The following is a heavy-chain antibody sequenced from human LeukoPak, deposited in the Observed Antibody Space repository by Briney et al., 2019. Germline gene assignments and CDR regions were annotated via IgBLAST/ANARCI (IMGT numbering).Heavy chain of an antibody. D-gene: IGHD6-6*01. Sequence: SETLSLTCTVSGGSISSYYWSWIRQPPGKGLEWIGYIYYSGSTNYNPSLKSRVTISVDTSKNQFSLKLSSVTAADTAVYYCARDRPWGSSSLGAEYFQHWGQGTLVTVSS. CDR1: GGSISSYY. CDR2: IYYSGST. V-gene: IGHV4-59*12. CDR3: ARDRPWGSSSLGAEYFQH. J-gene: IGHJ1*01.